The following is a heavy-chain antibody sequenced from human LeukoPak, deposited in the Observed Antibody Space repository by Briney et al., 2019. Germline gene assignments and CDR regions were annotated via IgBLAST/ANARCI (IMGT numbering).Heavy chain of an antibody. CDR3: AKDRTVGASYWYFEL. Sequence: GGSLRLSCAASEFSFNNYAMSWVRQAPGKGLEWVSGISSSGSGSNTYYADSVKGRFTISRDTSKNTVYLHMNSLRVEDTAVYYCAKDRTVGASYWYFELWGRGTLVTVSS. CDR1: EFSFNNYA. J-gene: IGHJ2*01. V-gene: IGHV3-23*01. D-gene: IGHD1-26*01. CDR2: ISSSGSGSNT.